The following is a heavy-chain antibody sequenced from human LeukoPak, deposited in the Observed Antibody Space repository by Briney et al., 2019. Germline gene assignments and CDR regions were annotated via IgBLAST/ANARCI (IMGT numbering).Heavy chain of an antibody. J-gene: IGHJ6*04. CDR1: GGSISSSSYN. CDR3: ARDGTTVSPAV. CDR2: IYYSSST. Sequence: SETLSLTCTVSGGSISSSSYNWVRHRPPPGKELDWFGSIYYSSSTYYNPSLRSRITISVNTSKYQFSLKLSSVTDAATADYFCARDGTTVSPAVGGKGTTVTVSS. V-gene: IGHV4-39*07. D-gene: IGHD4-17*01.